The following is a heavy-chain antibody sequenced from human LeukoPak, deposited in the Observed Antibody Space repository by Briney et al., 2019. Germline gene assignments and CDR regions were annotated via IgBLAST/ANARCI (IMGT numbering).Heavy chain of an antibody. V-gene: IGHV3-48*03. Sequence: GGSLRLSCAASGFTFSSYEMNWVRQAPGKGLEWVSYISSSCSTIYYADSVKGRFTISRDNAKNSLYLQMNSLRAEDTAVYYCAGDLDYYGSGSYLEANSNWFDPWGQGTLVTVSS. CDR3: AGDLDYYGSGSYLEANSNWFDP. J-gene: IGHJ5*02. D-gene: IGHD3-10*01. CDR1: GFTFSSYE. CDR2: ISSSCSTI.